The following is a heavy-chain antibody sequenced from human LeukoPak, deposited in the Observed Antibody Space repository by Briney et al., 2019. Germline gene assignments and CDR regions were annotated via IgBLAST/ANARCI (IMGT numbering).Heavy chain of an antibody. CDR2: ISGSGGST. CDR3: AQLHAAFFDS. J-gene: IGHJ4*02. V-gene: IGHV3-23*01. D-gene: IGHD6-25*01. Sequence: PGGSLRLSCAASGFTFSSYAMSWVRQAPGKGLEWVSAISGSGGSTYYADSVKGRGTISRDNSKNTLYLKTNSLRAEDTAVYYCAQLHAAFFDSWGQGTLVTVSS. CDR1: GFTFSSYA.